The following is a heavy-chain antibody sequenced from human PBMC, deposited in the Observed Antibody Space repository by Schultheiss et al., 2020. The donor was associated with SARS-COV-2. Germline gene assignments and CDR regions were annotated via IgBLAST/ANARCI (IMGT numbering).Heavy chain of an antibody. CDR3: ARDRIGWLRNLPEDYYYGMDV. J-gene: IGHJ6*02. CDR2: IWYDGSNK. CDR1: GFTFSSNG. D-gene: IGHD5-12*01. Sequence: GGSLRLSCAASGFTFSSNGMHWVRQAPGKGLEWMAIIWYDGSNKYYADSVKGRFTISRDNSKNTLYLQMNSLRAEDTAVYYCARDRIGWLRNLPEDYYYGMDVWGQGTTVTVSS. V-gene: IGHV3-33*01.